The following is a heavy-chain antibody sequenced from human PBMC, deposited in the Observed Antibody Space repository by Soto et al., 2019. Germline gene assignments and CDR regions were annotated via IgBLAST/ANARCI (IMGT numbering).Heavy chain of an antibody. J-gene: IGHJ4*02. D-gene: IGHD1-26*01. CDR3: ARVMFRSYDAPVLFDY. CDR1: GGSISSSNW. CDR2: IYHSGST. Sequence: SETLSLTCAVCGGSISSSNWWSWVRQPPGKGLEWIGEIYHSGSTNYNPSLKSRVTISVDKSKNQFSLKLSSLRSEDTAVYYCARVMFRSYDAPVLFDYWGQGTLVTVSS. V-gene: IGHV4-4*02.